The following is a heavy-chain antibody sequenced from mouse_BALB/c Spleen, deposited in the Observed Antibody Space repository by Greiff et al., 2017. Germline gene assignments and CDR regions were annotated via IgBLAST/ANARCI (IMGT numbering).Heavy chain of an antibody. Sequence: VQVVESGAELMKPGASVKISCKATGYTFSSYWIEWVKQRPGHGLEWIGEILPGSGSTNYNEKFKGKATFTADTSSNTAYMQLSSLTSEDSAVYYCAREGDYGSSYLAYWGQGTLVTVSA. V-gene: IGHV1-9*01. D-gene: IGHD1-1*01. CDR1: GYTFSSYW. CDR2: ILPGSGST. J-gene: IGHJ3*01. CDR3: AREGDYGSSYLAY.